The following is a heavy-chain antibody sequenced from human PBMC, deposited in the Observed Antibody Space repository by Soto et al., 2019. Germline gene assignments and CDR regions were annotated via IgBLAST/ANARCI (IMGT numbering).Heavy chain of an antibody. CDR1: GFTFTSSA. V-gene: IGHV1-58*02. J-gene: IGHJ4*02. CDR3: ASRRGLRSAFFDY. D-gene: IGHD3-16*01. Sequence: VASVKVSCKASGFTFTSSAMQWVRQARGQRLEWIGWIVVGSGNTNYAQKFQERVTITRDMSTSTAYMELSSLRSEDTAVYYCASRRGLRSAFFDYWGQGTLVTVSS. CDR2: IVVGSGNT.